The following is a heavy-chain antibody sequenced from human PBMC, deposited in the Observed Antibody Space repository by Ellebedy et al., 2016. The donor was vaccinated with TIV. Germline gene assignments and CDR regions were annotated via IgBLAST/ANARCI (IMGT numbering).Heavy chain of an antibody. Sequence: GESLKISCEVFGFTFDSYSMHWVRQAPGKGLQWVSAISSDGGLIFYADSVKGRFSISRVNGKNSLYLHMNSLRPEDTAVYYCATFRRGIAAAGNYYGVDVWGQGTTVTVSS. CDR2: ISSDGGLI. V-gene: IGHV3-21*06. J-gene: IGHJ6*02. CDR3: ATFRRGIAAAGNYYGVDV. D-gene: IGHD6-13*01. CDR1: GFTFDSYS.